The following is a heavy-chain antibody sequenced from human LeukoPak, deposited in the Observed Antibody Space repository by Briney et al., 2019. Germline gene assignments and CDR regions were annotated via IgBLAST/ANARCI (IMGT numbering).Heavy chain of an antibody. CDR1: GYTFTGYY. V-gene: IGHV1-2*02. J-gene: IGHJ4*02. CDR3: ARGIVATTDFDY. D-gene: IGHD5-12*01. Sequence: GASVTVSCKASGYTFTGYYMHWVRQAPGQGLEGMGWINPNSGGTNYAQKFQGRVTITRDTSISTAYMELSRLRSDDTAVYYCARGIVATTDFDYWGQGTLVTVSS. CDR2: INPNSGGT.